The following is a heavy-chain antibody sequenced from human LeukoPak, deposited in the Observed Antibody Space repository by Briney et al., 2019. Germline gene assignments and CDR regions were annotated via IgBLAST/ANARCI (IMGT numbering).Heavy chain of an antibody. J-gene: IGHJ4*02. CDR3: ARAGILQYLSFDY. V-gene: IGHV3-7*01. CDR2: IKQDGSEK. D-gene: IGHD2/OR15-2a*01. Sequence: GGSLRLSCAASGFTFSSYWMSWVRQAPGKGLEWVANIKQDGSEKYYVDSVKGRFTISRDNAKNSLYLQMNSLRAEDTAVYYCARAGILQYLSFDYWGQGTLVTVSS. CDR1: GFTFSSYW.